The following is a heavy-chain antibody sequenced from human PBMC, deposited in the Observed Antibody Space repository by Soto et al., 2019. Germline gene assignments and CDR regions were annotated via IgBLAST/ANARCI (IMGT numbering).Heavy chain of an antibody. CDR3: AKDAPGSAWLRDF. CDR2: IGGSGGGT. V-gene: IGHV3-23*01. CDR1: GFTFSIYA. D-gene: IGHD5-12*01. J-gene: IGHJ4*02. Sequence: GGSLRLSCAASGFTFSIYAMSWVRQAPGKGLEWVSTIGGSGGGTTYADFVRGRFTVSRDNSRNTLYLQMNSLRAEDTAIYYCAKDAPGSAWLRDFWGRGTLVTVSS.